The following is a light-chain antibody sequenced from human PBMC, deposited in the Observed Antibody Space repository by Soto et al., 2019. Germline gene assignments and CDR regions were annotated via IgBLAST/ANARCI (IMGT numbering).Light chain of an antibody. Sequence: EIVMTQSPATLSVSPGERATVSCRASQSVSSNLAWYQQKPGQAPRLLIYGASTRATGIPARFSGSGSGTEVTRTIGSLQSEDFAVYYCQQYNNWPRTFGQGTKLEIK. J-gene: IGKJ2*01. CDR3: QQYNNWPRT. CDR1: QSVSSN. CDR2: GAS. V-gene: IGKV3-15*01.